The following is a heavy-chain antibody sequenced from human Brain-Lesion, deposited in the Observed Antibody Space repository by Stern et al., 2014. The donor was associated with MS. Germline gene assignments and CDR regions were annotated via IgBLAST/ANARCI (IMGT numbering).Heavy chain of an antibody. D-gene: IGHD2-15*01. J-gene: IGHJ5*02. CDR3: AGEEDIRYCSGGSCTGNWFDP. CDR2: IYYSGNT. CDR1: GGSVSSTSYA. Sequence: QLVESGPGLVKPSETLSLTCTVAGGSVSSTSYAWAWIRQPPGKGLEWIGTIYYSGNTYYSPSLKSRLTLSLETSKNQFSLQLGLVTAADTAVYYCAGEEDIRYCSGGSCTGNWFDPWGQGTLVTVSS. V-gene: IGHV4-39*01.